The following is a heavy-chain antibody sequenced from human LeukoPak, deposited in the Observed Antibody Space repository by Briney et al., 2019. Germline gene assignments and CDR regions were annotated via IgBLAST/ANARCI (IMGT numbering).Heavy chain of an antibody. V-gene: IGHV4-39*01. Sequence: SEALSLTCTVSGGSISNSDYYWDWIRQPPGKGLEWIGSINYRGSTYYNPSLESRVTISVDTSKNQFSLKMSSVTAADTAVYYCASGPRWFDPWGQGTLVTVSS. J-gene: IGHJ5*02. CDR3: ASGPRWFDP. CDR2: INYRGST. CDR1: GGSISNSDYY.